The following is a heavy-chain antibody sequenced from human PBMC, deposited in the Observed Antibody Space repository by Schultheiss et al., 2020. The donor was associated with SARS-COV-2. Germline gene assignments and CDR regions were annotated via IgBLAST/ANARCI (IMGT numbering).Heavy chain of an antibody. CDR2: ISSSGSTI. D-gene: IGHD6-19*01. V-gene: IGHV3-48*04. CDR3: ARFARGLVLAGAHDY. J-gene: IGHJ4*02. CDR1: GFTFSSYA. Sequence: GGSLRLSCAASGFTFSSYAMNWVRQAPGKGLEWVSYISSSGSTIYYADSVKGRFTISRDNAKNSLYLQMNSLRAEDTAVYYCARFARGLVLAGAHDYWGQGTLVTVSS.